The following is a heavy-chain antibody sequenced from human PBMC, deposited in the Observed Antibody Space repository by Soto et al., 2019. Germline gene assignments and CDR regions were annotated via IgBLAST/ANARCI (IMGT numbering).Heavy chain of an antibody. J-gene: IGHJ5*02. D-gene: IGHD5-12*01. CDR1: GGTLAN. V-gene: IGHV1-69*01. Sequence: QVQLVQSGPEVKKPGSSVKVSCKAFGGTLANFNWVRQAPGQGLEWMGGIIPIYGTAHYAQRFQGRVTITADESMTTPYMEMSSLRSDDTGIYSCTRDISGYDSNWFDPWGQGTLVTVSS. CDR3: TRDISGYDSNWFDP. CDR2: IIPIYGTA.